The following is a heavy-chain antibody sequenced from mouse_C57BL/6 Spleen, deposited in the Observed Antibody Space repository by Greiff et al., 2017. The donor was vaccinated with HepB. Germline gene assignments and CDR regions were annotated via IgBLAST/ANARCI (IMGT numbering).Heavy chain of an antibody. J-gene: IGHJ1*03. D-gene: IGHD1-1*01. Sequence: VQLQQPGAELVKPGASVKLSCKASGYTFTSYWMHWVKQRPGQGLEWIGMIHPNSGSTNYNEKFKSKATLTVDKSSSKAYMQLSSLTSEDSAVYYCARSYYYGSSRGWYFDVWGTGTTVTVSS. CDR3: ARSYYYGSSRGWYFDV. CDR2: IHPNSGST. V-gene: IGHV1-64*01. CDR1: GYTFTSYW.